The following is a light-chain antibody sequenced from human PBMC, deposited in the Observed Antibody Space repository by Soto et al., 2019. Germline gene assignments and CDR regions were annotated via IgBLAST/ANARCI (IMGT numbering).Light chain of an antibody. Sequence: EIVLTQSPGTLSLSPGERATLSCRASQSVSSSYLAWYQQKPGQAPRLLIYDASSRPTGIPDRFSGSGSGTDFTLTISRLEPEDFAVYYCQQYGSSLYTFGQGTKLEIK. CDR3: QQYGSSLYT. J-gene: IGKJ2*01. CDR2: DAS. V-gene: IGKV3-20*01. CDR1: QSVSSSY.